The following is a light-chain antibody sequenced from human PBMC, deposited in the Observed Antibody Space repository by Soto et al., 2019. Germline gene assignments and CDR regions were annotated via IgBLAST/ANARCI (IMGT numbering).Light chain of an antibody. CDR3: QQYNNWWT. J-gene: IGKJ1*01. V-gene: IGKV3-15*01. CDR2: GAS. CDR1: QSVSNN. Sequence: EVVMTQSPATLSVSPGERATLSCRASQSVSNNLAWYQQKPGQAPRLLIYGASTRATGIPARFSGSGSGTELTLTISSLQSEDFEVYYCQQYNNWWTFGQGTKVEIK.